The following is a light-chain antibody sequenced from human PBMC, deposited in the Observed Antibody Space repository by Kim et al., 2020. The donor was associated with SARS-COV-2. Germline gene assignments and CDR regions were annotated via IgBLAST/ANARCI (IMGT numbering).Light chain of an antibody. V-gene: IGKV3-15*01. J-gene: IGKJ1*01. CDR3: HQYNKWPQT. CDR1: LTVSTN. CDR2: GAS. Sequence: VSLGERAPRSCRASLTVSTNSAWYQHKPGQAPRLLIYGASTRGTVISARFTGSGAGTEFTLYTNRLQSEDFAVYFCHQYNKWPQTFGQGTKV.